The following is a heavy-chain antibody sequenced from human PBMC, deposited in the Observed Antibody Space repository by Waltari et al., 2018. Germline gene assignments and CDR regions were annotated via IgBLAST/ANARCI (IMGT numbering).Heavy chain of an antibody. J-gene: IGHJ4*02. V-gene: IGHV1-2*02. CDR2: INPNSGYT. Sequence: QVPLVQSGAEVKKPGASVKVSCQASGYTFTDAYMHWLRQGPGQGLEWMRWINPNSGYTRYAQKFEGRVTLTRDTSITTAYMELSRLKSDDTAVYCCGRSRGDLLMDYWGQGTLVTVSS. CDR3: GRSRGDLLMDY. CDR1: GYTFTDAY. D-gene: IGHD2-21*01.